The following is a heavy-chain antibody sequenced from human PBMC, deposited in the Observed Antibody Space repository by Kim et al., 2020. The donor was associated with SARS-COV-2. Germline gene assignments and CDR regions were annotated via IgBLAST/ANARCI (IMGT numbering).Heavy chain of an antibody. V-gene: IGHV3-23*01. CDR1: GFTFSSYA. J-gene: IGHJ2*01. CDR3: ATRPYSSSWYPYWYFDL. Sequence: GGSLRLSCAASGFTFSSYAMSWVRQAPGKGLEWVSAISGSGGSTYYADSVKGRFTISRDNSKNTLYLQMNSLRAEDTAVYYCATRPYSSSWYPYWYFDLWGRGTLVTVSS. CDR2: ISGSGGST. D-gene: IGHD6-13*01.